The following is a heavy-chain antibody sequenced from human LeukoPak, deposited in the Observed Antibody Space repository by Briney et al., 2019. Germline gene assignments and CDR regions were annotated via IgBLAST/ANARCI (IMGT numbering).Heavy chain of an antibody. V-gene: IGHV1-69*04. CDR3: ARGSGSSSWYGY. CDR1: GGTFSSYA. D-gene: IGHD6-13*01. J-gene: IGHJ4*02. CDR2: IIPILGIA. Sequence: SVKVSCKASGGTFSSYAISWVRQAPGQGLEWMGRIIPILGIANYAQKFQGRVTITADKSTSTAYMELSSLRSEDTAVYYCARGSGSSSWYGYWGQGTLVTVSS.